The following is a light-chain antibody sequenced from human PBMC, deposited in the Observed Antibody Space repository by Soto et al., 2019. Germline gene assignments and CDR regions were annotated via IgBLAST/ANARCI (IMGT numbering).Light chain of an antibody. J-gene: IGKJ2*01. CDR3: QKSYTTPV. V-gene: IGKV1-39*01. Sequence: DIQMTQSPSALAASVGDRVTFTCRATQSISRSLNWYQQKPGKAPKLLIYAASTLKSGVQSRFSGSGTGTDFSLTINSLQPEDAATYYCQKSYTTPVFGQGTKLEIK. CDR1: QSISRS. CDR2: AAS.